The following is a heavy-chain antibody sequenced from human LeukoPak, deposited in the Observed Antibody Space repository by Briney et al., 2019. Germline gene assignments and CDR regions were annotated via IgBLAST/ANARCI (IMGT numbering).Heavy chain of an antibody. V-gene: IGHV3-33*01. CDR3: GRRFDP. CDR1: GFTLSSYD. Sequence: PGGSLRLSCAPSGFTLSSYDMHWVRQAPGTGLEWVAVIRYDGSNKYYADSVKGRFTLSRDNSKNTRYLQMNSLRAEYTAVYYCGRRFDPWGQGTLVTVSS. J-gene: IGHJ5*02. CDR2: IRYDGSNK.